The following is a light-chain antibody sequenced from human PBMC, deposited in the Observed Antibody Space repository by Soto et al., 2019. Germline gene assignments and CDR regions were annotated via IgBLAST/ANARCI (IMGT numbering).Light chain of an antibody. J-gene: IGLJ2*01. CDR3: SSYTSSCTLV. Sequence: QSALTQPASVSGSPGQSITISCTGTSSDVGDFDCVSWYQQHPGKAPKVMIYEVSDRPSGVSNRFSGSKSGDTASLTISGLQAEDEADYYCSSYTSSCTLVFGGGTKLTVL. CDR2: EVS. V-gene: IGLV2-14*01. CDR1: SSDVGDFDC.